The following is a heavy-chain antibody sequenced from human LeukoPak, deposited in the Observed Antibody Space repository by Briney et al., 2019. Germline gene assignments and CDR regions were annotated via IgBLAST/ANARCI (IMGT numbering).Heavy chain of an antibody. CDR3: ARLDIAVGVSV. Sequence: SETLSLTCSVYSGSISSSSYYWGWIRQPPGKGLKWIGSTYYSGSTYYNPSLKSRVTISVDTSKNQFSLKLSSVTAADTAVYYCARLDIAVGVSVWGQGTMVTVSS. CDR2: TYYSGST. V-gene: IGHV4-39*07. J-gene: IGHJ3*01. CDR1: SGSISSSSYY. D-gene: IGHD5-12*01.